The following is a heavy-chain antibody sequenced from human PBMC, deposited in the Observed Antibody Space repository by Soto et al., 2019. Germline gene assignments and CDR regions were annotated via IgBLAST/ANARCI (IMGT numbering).Heavy chain of an antibody. J-gene: IGHJ4*02. V-gene: IGHV2-5*02. CDR2: IYWDDDK. CDR1: GFSLSTSGVS. Sequence: SGPTLVNPTQTLTLTCTFSGFSLSTSGVSVGWIRQPPGKALEWLALIYWDDDKRYSPSLKTRLTITKDTSKNQVVLTMTNMDPVDTVTYYCAHRRGGNYYFDYWGQGTLVTVSS. CDR3: AHRRGGNYYFDY. D-gene: IGHD2-15*01.